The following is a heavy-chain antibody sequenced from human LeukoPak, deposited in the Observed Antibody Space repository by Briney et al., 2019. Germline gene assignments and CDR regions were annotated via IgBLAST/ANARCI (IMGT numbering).Heavy chain of an antibody. CDR3: ARVFKQQLARPRYYYYYKDV. CDR1: GYTFTSYG. Sequence: ASVKVSCKASGYTFTSYGISWVRQAPGQGLEWMGWISAYNGNTNYAQKLQGRVTMTTHTSTSTAYMELRSLRSDDTAVYYCARVFKQQLARPRYYYYYKDVWGKGTTVNVSS. V-gene: IGHV1-18*01. CDR2: ISAYNGNT. D-gene: IGHD6-13*01. J-gene: IGHJ6*03.